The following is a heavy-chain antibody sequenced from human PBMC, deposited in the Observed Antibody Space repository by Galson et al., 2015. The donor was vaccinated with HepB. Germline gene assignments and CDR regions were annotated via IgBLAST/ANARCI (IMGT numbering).Heavy chain of an antibody. CDR1: GYSFTSYW. D-gene: IGHD3-16*01. CDR2: IDPSDSYT. Sequence: QSGAEVKKPGESLRISCKGSGYSFTSYWISWVRQMPGKGLEWMGRIDPSDSYTNYSPSFQGHVTISADKSISTAYLQWSSLKASDTAMYYCARRGTVESYYYYGMDVWGQGTTVTVSS. J-gene: IGHJ6*02. V-gene: IGHV5-10-1*01. CDR3: ARRGTVESYYYYGMDV.